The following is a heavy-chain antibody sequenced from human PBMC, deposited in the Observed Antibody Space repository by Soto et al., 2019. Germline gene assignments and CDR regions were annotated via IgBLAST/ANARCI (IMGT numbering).Heavy chain of an antibody. D-gene: IGHD3-16*02. J-gene: IGHJ4*02. CDR3: AKASTYEYVWGSFRYYFDH. V-gene: IGHV3-23*01. Sequence: PGGSLRLSCAASGFTFNIYAMSWVRQAPGKGLEWVSGISGSGDRTHFVDSLKGRFTISRDNVKNTLYLQMNSLRAEDTAVYYCAKASTYEYVWGSFRYYFDHWGQGALVTVS. CDR2: ISGSGDRT. CDR1: GFTFNIYA.